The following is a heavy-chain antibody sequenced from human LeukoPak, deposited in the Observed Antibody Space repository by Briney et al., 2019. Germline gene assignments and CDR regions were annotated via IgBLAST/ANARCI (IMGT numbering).Heavy chain of an antibody. CDR1: GYTFTSYY. J-gene: IGHJ6*02. D-gene: IGHD1-26*01. V-gene: IGHV1-46*01. Sequence: ASVKVSCKASGYTFTSYYMHWVRQAPGQGLEWMGIINRSGGSTSYAQKFQGRVTMTRDTSTSTVYMELSSLRSEDTAVYYCASTQWELLLYYGMDVWGQGTRVTVSS. CDR2: INRSGGST. CDR3: ASTQWELLLYYGMDV.